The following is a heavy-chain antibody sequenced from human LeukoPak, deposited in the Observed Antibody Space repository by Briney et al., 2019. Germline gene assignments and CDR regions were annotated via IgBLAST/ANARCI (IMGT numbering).Heavy chain of an antibody. CDR3: ARAERGYSGTWN. Sequence: ASVKVSCKASGYTFTGCYIHWVRQAPGQGLEWMGWINPNSGATNYAQKFQGRVTMTRDTSISTAYMELSRLRSDDTAVYYCARAERGYSGTWNWGQGTLVTVSS. J-gene: IGHJ4*02. V-gene: IGHV1-2*02. CDR1: GYTFTGCY. CDR2: INPNSGAT. D-gene: IGHD5-12*01.